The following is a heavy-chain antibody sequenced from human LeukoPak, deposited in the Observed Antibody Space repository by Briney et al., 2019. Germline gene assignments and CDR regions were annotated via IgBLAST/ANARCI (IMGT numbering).Heavy chain of an antibody. V-gene: IGHV4-31*03. CDR3: ARAHYSSGWYGALWTGGDIFDY. CDR1: GGSISSGGYY. CDR2: IYYSGST. J-gene: IGHJ4*02. D-gene: IGHD6-19*01. Sequence: ASETLSLTCTVSGGSISSGGYYWSWIRQHPGKGLEWIGYIYYSGSTYYNPSLKSRVSISVDTSKNQFSLKLSSVTAADTAVYYCARAHYSSGWYGALWTGGDIFDYWGQGTLVTVSS.